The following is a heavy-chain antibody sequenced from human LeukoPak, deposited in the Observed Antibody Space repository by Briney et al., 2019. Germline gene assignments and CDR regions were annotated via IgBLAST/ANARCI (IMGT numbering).Heavy chain of an antibody. CDR1: GFTFSDYY. Sequence: GGSLRLSCAASGFTFSDYYMSWIRQAPGKGLEWVSSISSSSSYIYYADSVKGRLTISRDNAKNSLYLQMNSLRAEDTAVYYCAREQGYSGYVYYYYYYMDVWGKGTTVTVSS. V-gene: IGHV3-11*06. J-gene: IGHJ6*03. CDR2: ISSSSSYI. D-gene: IGHD5-12*01. CDR3: AREQGYSGYVYYYYYYMDV.